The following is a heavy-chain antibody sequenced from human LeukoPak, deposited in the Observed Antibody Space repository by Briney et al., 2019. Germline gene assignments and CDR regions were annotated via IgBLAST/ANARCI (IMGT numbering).Heavy chain of an antibody. Sequence: PGGSLRLSCAASGFTVSSNYMSWVRQAPGKGQEWVSVIYSGGSTYYADSVKGRFTISRDNSKNTLYLQMNSLRAEDTAVYYCARVRYRSWFDSWGQGTLVTVSS. CDR3: ARVRYRSWFDS. V-gene: IGHV3-53*01. J-gene: IGHJ5*01. D-gene: IGHD2-15*01. CDR2: IYSGGST. CDR1: GFTVSSNY.